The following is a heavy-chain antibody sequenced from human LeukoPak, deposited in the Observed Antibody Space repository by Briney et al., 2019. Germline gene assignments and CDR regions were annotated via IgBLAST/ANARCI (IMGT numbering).Heavy chain of an antibody. CDR2: IGDSGSNT. Sequence: GGSLGLSCAASGFTFSNYGLTWFRQAPGKGLEWVSFIGDSGSNTYYADSVKGRFTISRDNPRNTLFLQMNSLRAEDTAVYYCAKGYSSGWYDFDYWGQGTLVTVSS. CDR3: AKGYSSGWYDFDY. J-gene: IGHJ4*02. D-gene: IGHD6-19*01. V-gene: IGHV3-23*01. CDR1: GFTFSNYG.